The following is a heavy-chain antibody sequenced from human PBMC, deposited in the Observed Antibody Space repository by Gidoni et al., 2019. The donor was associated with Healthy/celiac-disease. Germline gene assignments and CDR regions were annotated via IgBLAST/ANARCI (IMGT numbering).Heavy chain of an antibody. CDR2: ITYDGSNK. D-gene: IGHD3-10*01. Sequence: QVQLVASGGGVVQPGRSLRLSSAASGFTFSSYGMHWVRQAPGKGLEWVAVITYDGSNKYYADSVKGRFTISRDNSKNTLYLQMNSLRAEDTAVYYCAKGSMVDYWGQGTLVTVSS. CDR3: AKGSMVDY. V-gene: IGHV3-30*18. CDR1: GFTFSSYG. J-gene: IGHJ4*02.